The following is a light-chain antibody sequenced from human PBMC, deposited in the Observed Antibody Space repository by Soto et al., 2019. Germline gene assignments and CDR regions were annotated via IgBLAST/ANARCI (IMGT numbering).Light chain of an antibody. J-gene: IGKJ4*01. CDR3: QQTYRTHT. CDR2: AAS. CDR1: QTISIY. V-gene: IGKV1-39*01. Sequence: DIQVTQSPSSLSASVGDRVTITCRASQTISIYLNWYQKKPGKAPELLIYAASRLKSGVPSRFSGSGARTDFPLTISSLQPEDCATYYCQQTYRTHTFGGGTNVEI.